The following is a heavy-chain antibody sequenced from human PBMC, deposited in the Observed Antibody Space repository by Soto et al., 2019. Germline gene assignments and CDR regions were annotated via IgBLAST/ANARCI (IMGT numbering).Heavy chain of an antibody. CDR2: ISAYNGNT. CDR1: GYTFTSYG. Sequence: ASVKVSCKASGYTFTSYGISWVRQAPGQGLEWMGWISAYNGNTNYAQKLQGRVTMTTDTSTSTAYMELRSLRSDDTAVYYCARDDGGANYYGSGSYFLWFDPWGQGTLVTVSS. CDR3: ARDDGGANYYGSGSYFLWFDP. J-gene: IGHJ5*02. D-gene: IGHD3-10*01. V-gene: IGHV1-18*01.